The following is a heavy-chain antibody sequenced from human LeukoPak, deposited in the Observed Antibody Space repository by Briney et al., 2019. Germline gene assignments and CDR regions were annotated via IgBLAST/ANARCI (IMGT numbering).Heavy chain of an antibody. J-gene: IGHJ3*02. CDR1: GFTFSTYA. Sequence: GGSLRLSCAASGFTFSTYAMSWVRQAPGKGLEWVSAIGGSGDSTYYADSVKGRFTISRDNAENSVYLQMNSLRGEDTAVYYCARDDVTTNGGVIADSRLFDIWGQGTMVTVSS. CDR2: IGGSGDST. CDR3: ARDDVTTNGGVIADSRLFDI. V-gene: IGHV3-23*01. D-gene: IGHD2-8*02.